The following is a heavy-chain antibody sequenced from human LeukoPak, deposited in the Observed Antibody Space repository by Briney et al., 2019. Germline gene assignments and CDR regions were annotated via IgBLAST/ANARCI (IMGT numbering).Heavy chain of an antibody. J-gene: IGHJ4*02. CDR2: ISYDGSNQ. V-gene: IGHV3-30*04. CDR3: AKNPLLAGTIYFDY. D-gene: IGHD6-19*01. Sequence: GGSLRLSCAASGFTFSNYAMHWVRQAPGKGLEWVAVISYDGSNQYYTDSVRGRFTISGDSSKNTLYLQMNNLGAEDTAVYYCAKNPLLAGTIYFDYWGQGTLVTVSS. CDR1: GFTFSNYA.